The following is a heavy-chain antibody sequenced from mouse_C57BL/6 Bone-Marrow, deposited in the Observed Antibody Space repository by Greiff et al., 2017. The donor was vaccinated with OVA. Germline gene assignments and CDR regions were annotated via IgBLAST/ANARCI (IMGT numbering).Heavy chain of an antibody. CDR1: GYTFTSYW. D-gene: IGHD2-3*01. J-gene: IGHJ1*03. V-gene: IGHV1-55*01. Sequence: QVHVKQPGAELVKPGASVKMSCKASGYTFTSYWITWVKQRPGQGLEWIGDIYPGSGSTNYNEKFKSKATLTVDTSSSTAYMQLSSLTSEDSAVYYCARKGDGYSWYFDVWGTGTTVTVSS. CDR3: ARKGDGYSWYFDV. CDR2: IYPGSGST.